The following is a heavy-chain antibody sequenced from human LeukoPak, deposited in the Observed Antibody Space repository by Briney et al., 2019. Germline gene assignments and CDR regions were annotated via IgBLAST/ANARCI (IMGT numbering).Heavy chain of an antibody. CDR3: ARGSSFGY. CDR1: GFTFSSYL. J-gene: IGHJ4*02. V-gene: IGHV3-74*01. CDR2: INSDGSDT. D-gene: IGHD3-10*01. Sequence: GESLKISCAASGFTFSSYLMHWVRQAPGKGLVWVSRINSDGSDTGYADSVKGRFTISRDNAKNTLHLQMNSLRAEDTAVYYCARGSSFGYWGQGTLVTVSS.